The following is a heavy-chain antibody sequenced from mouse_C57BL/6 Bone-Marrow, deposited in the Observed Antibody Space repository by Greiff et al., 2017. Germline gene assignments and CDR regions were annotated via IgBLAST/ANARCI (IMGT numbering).Heavy chain of an antibody. CDR2: FTLYSDAT. V-gene: IGHV1-49*01. CDR3: GSGNYGRLYAMDY. J-gene: IGHJ4*01. D-gene: IGHD1-1*02. CDR1: YFAFMASA. Sequence: LQQSGAELVRPGSSVKLSCKDSYFAFMASAMHWVKQRPGHGLEWIGSFTLYSDATEYSENFKGKATLTAKTSSSTAYMELSRRTSDDYAVYYCGSGNYGRLYAMDYWGQGTSVTVSS.